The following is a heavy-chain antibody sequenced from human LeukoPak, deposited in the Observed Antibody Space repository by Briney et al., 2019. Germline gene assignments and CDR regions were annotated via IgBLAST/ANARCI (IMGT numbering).Heavy chain of an antibody. CDR1: GFTFSSYA. Sequence: GGSLRLSCAASGFTFSSYAMSWVRQAPGKGLEWVSSITSSGAATYYADSVKGRFTISRDNSDNTLYLQMNSLRSEDTAVYYCALNYGDYYYYMDVWGKGTTVTVSS. D-gene: IGHD4-17*01. J-gene: IGHJ6*03. CDR3: ALNYGDYYYYMDV. CDR2: ITSSGAAT. V-gene: IGHV3-23*01.